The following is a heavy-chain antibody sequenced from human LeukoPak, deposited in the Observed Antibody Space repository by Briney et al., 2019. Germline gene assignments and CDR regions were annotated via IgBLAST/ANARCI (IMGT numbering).Heavy chain of an antibody. J-gene: IGHJ5*02. Sequence: SETLSLTCTVSGGSISSYAWSWVRQPPGKGLEWIGYVYYGGVTNSNPALKRRVTISVGTSKNPVSLKLHSVTAADTAVYYCARLLGWSGPIHRFDPWGRGPLVPVSS. CDR2: VYYGGVT. CDR1: GGSISSYA. D-gene: IGHD3-3*01. CDR3: ARLLGWSGPIHRFDP. V-gene: IGHV4-59*08.